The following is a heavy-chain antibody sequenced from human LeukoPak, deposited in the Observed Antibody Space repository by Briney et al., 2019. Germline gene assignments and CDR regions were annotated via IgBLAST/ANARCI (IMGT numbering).Heavy chain of an antibody. CDR2: IHPADSDT. CDR3: ARRIRPPSYSSTWYSWFDP. J-gene: IGHJ5*02. V-gene: IGHV5-51*01. Sequence: PGESLKISCKASGYNFIDYWIAWVRQMPGKGLELMGIIHPADSDTRYRPSFQGHVTISADKSISSAFLQWSSLQASDSAMYYCARRIRPPSYSSTWYSWFDPWGQGTLVTVSP. CDR1: GYNFIDYW. D-gene: IGHD6-13*01.